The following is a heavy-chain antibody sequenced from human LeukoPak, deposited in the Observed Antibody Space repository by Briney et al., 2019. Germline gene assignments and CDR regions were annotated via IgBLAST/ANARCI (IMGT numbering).Heavy chain of an antibody. V-gene: IGHV4-61*02. Sequence: SQTLSLTCTVSGGCLSSGSYYWSWIRQPAGKGLEWIGRIYTSGSTNYNPSLKSRVTISVDTFKNQFSLKVISVTAADTAVDYRSRMLRSSEYFPHWGQGTLVTVSS. CDR3: SRMLRSSEYFPH. CDR2: IYTSGST. J-gene: IGHJ1*01. CDR1: GGCLSSGSYY. D-gene: IGHD3-10*02.